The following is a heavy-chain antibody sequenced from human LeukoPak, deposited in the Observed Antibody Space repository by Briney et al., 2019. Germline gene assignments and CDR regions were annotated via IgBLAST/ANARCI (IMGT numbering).Heavy chain of an antibody. J-gene: IGHJ4*02. CDR1: GGSISSYY. V-gene: IGHV4-59*01. Sequence: SETLSLTCTVSGGSISSYYWSWIRQPPGKGLEWIGYIYYSGSTNYNPSLKSRVTISVDTSKNQFSLKLSSVTAADTAVYYCARDGMDYYDSSGFSWWGQGTLVTVSS. CDR2: IYYSGST. CDR3: ARDGMDYYDSSGFSW. D-gene: IGHD3-22*01.